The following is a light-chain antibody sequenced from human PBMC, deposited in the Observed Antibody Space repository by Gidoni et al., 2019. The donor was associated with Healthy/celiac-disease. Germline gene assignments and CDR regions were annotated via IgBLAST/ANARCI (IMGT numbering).Light chain of an antibody. CDR3: AAWDDSLSGPV. Sequence: QSVLTQPPSASGTPGQGVTISCSGSSSNIGSNYVYWYQQLPGTAPKLLIYRNNQRPSGVPDRFSGSKSGTSASLAISGLRSEDDADYYCAAWDDSLSGPVFGGGTKLTVL. CDR2: RNN. V-gene: IGLV1-47*01. J-gene: IGLJ3*02. CDR1: SSNIGSNY.